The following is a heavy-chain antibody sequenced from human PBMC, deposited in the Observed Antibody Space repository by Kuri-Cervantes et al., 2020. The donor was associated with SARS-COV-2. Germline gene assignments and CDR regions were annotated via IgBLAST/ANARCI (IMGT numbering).Heavy chain of an antibody. D-gene: IGHD3-10*01. CDR2: INPKSGDT. CDR3: SRDLTKVRSGDF. V-gene: IGHV1-2*02. J-gene: IGHJ1*01. CDR1: GCSFIDYY. Sequence: AAVKVSCKASGCSFIDYYLHWVRQAPGQGLEWMAWINPKSGDTNYAQRFQDRVTVTRETSINTAYLVLSSLTSADTAVYFCSRDLTKVRSGDFWGQGTLVTVSS.